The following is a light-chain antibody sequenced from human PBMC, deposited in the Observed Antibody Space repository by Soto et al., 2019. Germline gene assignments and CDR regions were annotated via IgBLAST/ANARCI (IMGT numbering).Light chain of an antibody. CDR3: HQYGTSPFT. Sequence: IVLTQSPGTVSLSPGEAVTISCRASETVGRAYFAWYQQRPGQTPRLLLYGASNRAADIPDRFSGSGSGADFTLTISRPEPEDFAVYYCHQYGTSPFTFGQGTKVEIK. CDR1: ETVGRAY. V-gene: IGKV3-20*01. CDR2: GAS. J-gene: IGKJ2*01.